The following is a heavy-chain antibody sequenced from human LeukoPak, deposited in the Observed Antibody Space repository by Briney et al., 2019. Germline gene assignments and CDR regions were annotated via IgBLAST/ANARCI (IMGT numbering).Heavy chain of an antibody. CDR2: IQSSGST. CDR1: GGSISSYY. Sequence: SETLSLTCTVSGGSISSYYWSWVRQPAGKGLEWIGRIQSSGSTNHNPSLKSRVTMSVATSKFQFSLKLSSVTAADTAVYYCARGVSPLDYWGQGTLVTVSS. D-gene: IGHD2-8*01. J-gene: IGHJ4*02. CDR3: ARGVSPLDY. V-gene: IGHV4-4*07.